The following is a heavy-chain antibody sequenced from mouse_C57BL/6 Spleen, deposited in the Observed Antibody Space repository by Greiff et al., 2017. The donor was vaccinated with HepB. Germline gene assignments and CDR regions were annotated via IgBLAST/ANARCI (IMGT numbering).Heavy chain of an antibody. CDR2: ISSGSSTI. CDR1: GFTFSDYG. Sequence: EVQRVESGGGLVKPGGSLKLSCAASGFTFSDYGMHWVRQAPEKGLEWVAYISSGSSTIYYADTVKGRFTISRDNAKNTLFLQMTSLRSEDTAMYYCARPLLRYQAWFAYWGQGTLVTVSA. V-gene: IGHV5-17*01. CDR3: ARPLLRYQAWFAY. J-gene: IGHJ3*01. D-gene: IGHD1-1*01.